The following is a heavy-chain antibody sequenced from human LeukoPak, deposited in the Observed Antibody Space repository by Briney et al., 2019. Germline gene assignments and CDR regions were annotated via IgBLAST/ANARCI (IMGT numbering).Heavy chain of an antibody. CDR2: ISAYNGNT. CDR3: ASNPEGGAKWYYFDY. J-gene: IGHJ4*02. Sequence: GASVKVSCKASGYTFTSYGISWVRQAPGQGLEWMGWISAYNGNTNYAQKLQGRVTMTTDTSTSTAYMELRSLRSDDTAVYYCASNPEGGAKWYYFDYWGQGTLVTVSS. CDR1: GYTFTSYG. V-gene: IGHV1-18*01. D-gene: IGHD2-15*01.